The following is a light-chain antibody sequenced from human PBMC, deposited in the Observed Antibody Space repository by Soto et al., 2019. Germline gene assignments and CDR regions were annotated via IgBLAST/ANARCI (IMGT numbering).Light chain of an antibody. J-gene: IGLJ1*01. V-gene: IGLV1-40*01. CDR3: SSYRDTNNLV. CDR1: SSNIGTNN. Sequence: QSVLTQPPSVSGAPGQRVTISCTGSSSNIGTNNVHWYQHLPGAAPKVLIYANNNRPSGVPDRFSVSKSGTSASLAITGLQAEDEADYYCSSYRDTNNLVFGIGTKLTVL. CDR2: ANN.